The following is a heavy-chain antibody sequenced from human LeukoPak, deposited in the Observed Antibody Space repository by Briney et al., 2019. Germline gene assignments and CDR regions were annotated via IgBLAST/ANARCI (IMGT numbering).Heavy chain of an antibody. D-gene: IGHD3-9*01. CDR1: GVSIFSSY. V-gene: IGHV4-59*12. Sequence: SETLSLTCTVSGVSIFSSYWNWVRQPPGKGLEWIGYVHYSGSTNYNPSLKSRVTMSVDTSKSQFSLKLSSATAADTAAYYCATGRSIRYFDYWGQGTLLTVSS. CDR3: ATGRSIRYFDY. J-gene: IGHJ4*02. CDR2: VHYSGST.